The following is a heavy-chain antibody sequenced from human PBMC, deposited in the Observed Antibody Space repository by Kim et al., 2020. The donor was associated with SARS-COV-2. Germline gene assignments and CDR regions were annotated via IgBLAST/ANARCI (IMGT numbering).Heavy chain of an antibody. CDR1: GFTFSSYD. V-gene: IGHV3-13*01. Sequence: GGSLRLSCAASGFTFSSYDMHWVRQATGKGLEWVSAIGTAGDTYYPGSVKGRFTISRENAKNSLYLQMNSLRAGDTAVYYCARGGQWLPNDAFDIWGQGTMVTVSS. D-gene: IGHD6-19*01. J-gene: IGHJ3*02. CDR3: ARGGQWLPNDAFDI. CDR2: IGTAGDT.